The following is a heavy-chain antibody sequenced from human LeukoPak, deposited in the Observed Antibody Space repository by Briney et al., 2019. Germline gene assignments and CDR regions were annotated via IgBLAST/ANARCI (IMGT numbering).Heavy chain of an antibody. D-gene: IGHD2-15*01. J-gene: IGHJ6*02. CDR2: IIPIFGTA. Sequence: SVKVSCKASGGTFSSYAISWVRQAPGQGLEWMGGIIPIFGTANYAQKFQGRVTITADESTSTAYMELSSLRSEDTAVYYCAKDVGCSGGICYSSRYYGMDVWGQGTTVIVSS. CDR1: GGTFSSYA. CDR3: AKDVGCSGGICYSSRYYGMDV. V-gene: IGHV1-69*01.